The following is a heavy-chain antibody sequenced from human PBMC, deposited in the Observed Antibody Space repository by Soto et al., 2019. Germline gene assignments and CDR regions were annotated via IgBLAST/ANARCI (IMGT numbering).Heavy chain of an antibody. D-gene: IGHD3-10*01. J-gene: IGHJ3*02. CDR2: IYYSGST. CDR1: GGSISSYY. CDR3: ARFIGRAITMVRDAFDI. Sequence: SETLSLTCTVSGGSISSYYWSWIRQPPGKGLEWIGYIYYSGSTNYNPSLKSRVTISVDTSKNQFSLKLSSVTAADTAVYYCARFIGRAITMVRDAFDIWGQGTMVTVSS. V-gene: IGHV4-59*01.